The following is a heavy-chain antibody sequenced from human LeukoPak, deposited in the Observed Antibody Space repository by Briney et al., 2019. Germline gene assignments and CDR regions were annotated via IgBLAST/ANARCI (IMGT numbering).Heavy chain of an antibody. J-gene: IGHJ4*02. CDR3: ARVSMVRGVIDY. Sequence: PSETLSLTCAVYGGSFSGCYWSWIRQPPGKGLEWIGEINHSGSTNYNPSLKSRVTISVDTSKNQFSLKLSSVTAADTAVYYCARVSMVRGVIDYWGQGTLVTVSS. CDR2: INHSGST. CDR1: GGSFSGCY. V-gene: IGHV4-34*01. D-gene: IGHD3-10*01.